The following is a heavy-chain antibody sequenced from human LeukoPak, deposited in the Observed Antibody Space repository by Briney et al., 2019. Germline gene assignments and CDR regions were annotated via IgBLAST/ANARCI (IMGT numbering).Heavy chain of an antibody. Sequence: GTSVKVSCKASGYTFISFYMHWVRQAPGQGLEWMGIIDPSGGSTTYPQKFQDRVTMTRDMSTRTVYMELSSLGYEDTAVYYCARARELGSKTKYYFDYWGQGTLVTVSS. D-gene: IGHD1-7*01. CDR3: ARARELGSKTKYYFDY. J-gene: IGHJ4*02. CDR1: GYTFISFY. CDR2: IDPSGGST. V-gene: IGHV1-46*01.